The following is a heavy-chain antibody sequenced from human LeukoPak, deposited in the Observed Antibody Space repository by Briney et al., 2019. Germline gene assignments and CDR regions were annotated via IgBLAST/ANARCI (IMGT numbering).Heavy chain of an antibody. CDR1: GGSFSGYY. J-gene: IGHJ6*03. CDR2: MNHGGST. V-gene: IGHV4-34*01. Sequence: TSETLSLTCDVYGGSFSGYYWNWIRQPPVKGLEWIGEMNHGGSTNYNPSLKSRVTISVDTSKNQFSLKLRSVTAADTAVYYCARRFGRKFGERFYYYHYMDVWGKGTTVTISS. D-gene: IGHD3-10*01. CDR3: ARRFGRKFGERFYYYHYMDV.